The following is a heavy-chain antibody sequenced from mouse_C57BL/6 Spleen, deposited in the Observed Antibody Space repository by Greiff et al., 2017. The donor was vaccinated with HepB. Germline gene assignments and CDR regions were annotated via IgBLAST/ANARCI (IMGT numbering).Heavy chain of an antibody. Sequence: VQLQESGPGLVAPSQSLSITCTVSGFSLTSYGVSWVRQPPGKGLEWLGVIWGDGSTNYHSALISRLSISKDNSKSQVFLKLNSLRTDDTATYYCAKAATVVHWYFDVWGTGTTVTVSS. CDR3: AKAATVVHWYFDV. V-gene: IGHV2-3*01. CDR1: GFSLTSYG. J-gene: IGHJ1*03. D-gene: IGHD1-1*01. CDR2: IWGDGST.